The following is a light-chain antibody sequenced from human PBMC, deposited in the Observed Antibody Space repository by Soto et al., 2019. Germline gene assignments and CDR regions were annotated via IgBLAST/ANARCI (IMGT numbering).Light chain of an antibody. CDR3: QQYNNWPLT. CDR1: QSVNSN. J-gene: IGKJ4*01. Sequence: RVMTQSPATLSVSPGERATLSCRASQSVNSNLAWYQQRPGQAPRLLIYGASTSATGIPARFSGSGSGTEFTLTISSLQSEDFAFYYCQQYNNWPLTFGGGTKVDIK. CDR2: GAS. V-gene: IGKV3-15*01.